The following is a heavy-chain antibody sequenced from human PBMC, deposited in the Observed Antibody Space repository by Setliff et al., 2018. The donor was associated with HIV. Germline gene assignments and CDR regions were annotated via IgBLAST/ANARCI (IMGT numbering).Heavy chain of an antibody. D-gene: IGHD3-3*01. J-gene: IGHJ4*02. CDR1: GGSISSSSHY. Sequence: PSETLSLTCTVSGGSISSSSHYWGWIRQPPGKGLEWIGSIYYSGSTYYNPSLKSRVTISVDTSKNQFSLKLSSVTAADTAVYYCAGSWSGYPLSFGYWGQGTLVTVSS. CDR3: AGSWSGYPLSFGY. CDR2: IYYSGST. V-gene: IGHV4-39*07.